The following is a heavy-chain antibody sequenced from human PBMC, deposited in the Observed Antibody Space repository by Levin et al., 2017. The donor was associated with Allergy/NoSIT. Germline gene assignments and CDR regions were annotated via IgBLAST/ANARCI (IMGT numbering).Heavy chain of an antibody. CDR3: AKFGAFDI. CDR2: ITGSDGRT. J-gene: IGHJ3*02. V-gene: IGHV3-23*01. D-gene: IGHD3-10*01. CDR1: GFTFSTFG. Sequence: PGGSLRLSCVASGFTFSTFGMTWVRQAPGKGLEWVSAITGSDGRTFYADSARGRFIISRDNSRNTLHLQINSLRDEDTAVYYCAKFGAFDIWGQGTMVTVSS.